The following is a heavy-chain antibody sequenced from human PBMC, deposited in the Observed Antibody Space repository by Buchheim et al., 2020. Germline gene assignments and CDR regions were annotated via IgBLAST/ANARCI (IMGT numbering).Heavy chain of an antibody. CDR2: IYHSGST. V-gene: IGHV4-4*02. D-gene: IGHD1-7*01. J-gene: IGHJ5*02. CDR3: ARGGLELRRWFDP. Sequence: QVQLQESGPGLVKPSGTLSLTCEFSCGSISSSNWWSWVRQPPGHGLEWIGEIYHSGSTNYTVYLKSRVTISVDKSKNQFSLKLSSVTAADSAVYYCARGGLELRRWFDPWGQGTL. CDR1: CGSISSSNW.